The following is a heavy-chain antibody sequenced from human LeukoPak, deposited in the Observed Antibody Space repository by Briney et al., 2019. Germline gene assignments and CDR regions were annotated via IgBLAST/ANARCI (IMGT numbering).Heavy chain of an antibody. V-gene: IGHV3-23*01. Sequence: PGGSLRLSCAASGFTFSGYAMSWVRQAPGKGLEWVSTISDNGDRTYYADSVKGRFTISRDNSKNTLFLQMNSLRAEDSAVYYCATDREGDPSAYYLVGGQGTLITVSS. CDR1: GFTFSGYA. CDR2: ISDNGDRT. CDR3: ATDREGDPSAYYLV. J-gene: IGHJ4*02. D-gene: IGHD3-22*01.